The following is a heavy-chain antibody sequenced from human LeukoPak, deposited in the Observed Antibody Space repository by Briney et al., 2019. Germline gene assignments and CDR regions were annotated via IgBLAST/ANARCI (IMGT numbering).Heavy chain of an antibody. CDR3: AGLVGRYSSGLYYYYFDY. D-gene: IGHD3-22*01. Sequence: SETLSLTCTVSGDSINSLDLWSWVRPPPGKGLEWIGEMYLSGTTHSNPSVKSRVTISIDKSKNQFFLNLSSVTAADTAVYHCAGLVGRYSSGLYYYYFDYWGQGTLVTVSS. J-gene: IGHJ4*02. CDR2: MYLSGTT. V-gene: IGHV4-4*02. CDR1: GDSINSLDL.